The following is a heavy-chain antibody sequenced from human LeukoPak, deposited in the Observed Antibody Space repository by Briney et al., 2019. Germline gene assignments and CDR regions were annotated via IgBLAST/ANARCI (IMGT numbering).Heavy chain of an antibody. CDR2: IRNDGSNK. V-gene: IGHV3-30*02. CDR1: GFTFGSYG. CDR3: AKGVKHIVVVTAQHYFDY. D-gene: IGHD2-21*02. Sequence: GGSLRLSCAASGFTFGSYGMHWVRQAPGKGLEWMTFIRNDGSNKYYADSVKGRFTISRDNSKNTLYLQMNTLRAEDTAVYYCAKGVKHIVVVTAQHYFDYWGQGTLVTVSS. J-gene: IGHJ4*02.